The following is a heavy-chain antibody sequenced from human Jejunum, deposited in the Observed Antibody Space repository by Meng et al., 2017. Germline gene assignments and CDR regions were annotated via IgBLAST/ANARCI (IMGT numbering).Heavy chain of an antibody. D-gene: IGHD3-10*01. J-gene: IGHJ5*01. CDR1: GFTFSNQS. CDR3: ANRAWLES. Sequence: VRLVESGGGLVQPGGSLRLSCAASGFTFSNQSMSWVRQAPGKGLEWVSVILDRDGITSYADSVKGRFTISRDNSKNTLYLQMSSLRVDDTAVYHCANRAWLESWGQGTLVTVSS. V-gene: IGHV3-23*04. CDR2: ILDRDGIT.